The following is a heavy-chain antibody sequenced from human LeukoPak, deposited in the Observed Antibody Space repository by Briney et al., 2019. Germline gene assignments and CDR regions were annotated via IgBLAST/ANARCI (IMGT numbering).Heavy chain of an antibody. V-gene: IGHV1-69*04. CDR2: IIPILGIA. Sequence: GSSVKVSCKASGGTFSSYAISWVRQAPGQGLEWTGRIIPILGIANYAQKFQGRVTITADKSTSTAYMELSSLRSEDTAVYYCATEGDYYDSSGYYPDWGQGTLVTVSS. CDR3: ATEGDYYDSSGYYPD. D-gene: IGHD3-22*01. CDR1: GGTFSSYA. J-gene: IGHJ4*02.